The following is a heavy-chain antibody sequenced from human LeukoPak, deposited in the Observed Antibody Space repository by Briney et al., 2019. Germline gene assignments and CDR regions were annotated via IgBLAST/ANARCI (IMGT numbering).Heavy chain of an antibody. J-gene: IGHJ4*02. CDR2: ITSSSTNI. Sequence: GGSLRLSCAASGFTFSTYWMSWVRQAPGKGLEWVSHITSSSTNIYYADSVKGRFTISRDNAKNALSLQMNSLRDEDTAVYYCAREVLTGGGHFDYWGQGTLVTVSS. V-gene: IGHV3-48*02. D-gene: IGHD2-8*02. CDR1: GFTFSTYW. CDR3: AREVLTGGGHFDY.